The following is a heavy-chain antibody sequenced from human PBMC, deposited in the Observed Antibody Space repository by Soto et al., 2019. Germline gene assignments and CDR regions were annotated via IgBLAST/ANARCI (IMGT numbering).Heavy chain of an antibody. CDR1: GFSLSTSGVG. V-gene: IGHV2-5*02. CDR2: IYWDNDK. J-gene: IGHJ6*02. D-gene: IGHD2-8*02. Sequence: SGPTLVNPTQTLTLTCTFSGFSLSTSGVGVGWIRQPPGKALEWLALIYWDNDKRYSPSLKSRLTITKDTSKNQVVHTMTNMDPVDTATYYCAHQILTHQYYYCYYGMDVWGQVTTVTVSS. CDR3: AHQILTHQYYYCYYGMDV.